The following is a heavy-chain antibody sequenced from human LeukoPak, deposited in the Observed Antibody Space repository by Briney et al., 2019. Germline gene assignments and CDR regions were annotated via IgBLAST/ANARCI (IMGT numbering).Heavy chain of an antibody. Sequence: GGSLRLSCAASGFSFNTAWMSWVRQAPGRGLEWVGRIKRATEGWATDYAAPVKGRFTISRDDSKNTLFLQMDSLKTEDTALYYCTWYYYDRFDPWGQGTLVTVSS. V-gene: IGHV3-15*01. CDR3: TWYYYDRFDP. CDR2: IKRATEGWAT. D-gene: IGHD3-22*01. CDR1: GFSFNTAW. J-gene: IGHJ5*02.